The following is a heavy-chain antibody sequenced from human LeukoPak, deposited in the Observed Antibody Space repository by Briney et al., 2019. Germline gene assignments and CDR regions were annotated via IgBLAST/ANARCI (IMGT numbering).Heavy chain of an antibody. D-gene: IGHD2-15*01. Sequence: GASVKVSCKVSGYTLTELSMHWVRQAPGKGLEWMGGFDPEDGETIYAQKFQGRVTMTEDTSTDTAYMELSSLRSEDTAVYYCATGRPTQAPLPFDYWGQGTLSPSPQ. CDR3: ATGRPTQAPLPFDY. V-gene: IGHV1-24*01. J-gene: IGHJ4*02. CDR2: FDPEDGET. CDR1: GYTLTELS.